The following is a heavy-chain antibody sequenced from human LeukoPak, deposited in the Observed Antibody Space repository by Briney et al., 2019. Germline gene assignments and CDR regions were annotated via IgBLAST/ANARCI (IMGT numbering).Heavy chain of an antibody. CDR1: GGSISSYY. CDR2: IYYSGST. Sequence: PSETLSLTCTVSGGSISSYYWSWIRQPPGKGLEWIGYIYYSGSTNYNPSLKSRVTISVDMSKNQFSLKLSSVTAADTAVYYCARGGGELQWLEPFGIWGQGTMVTVSS. D-gene: IGHD6-19*01. V-gene: IGHV4-59*01. CDR3: ARGGGELQWLEPFGI. J-gene: IGHJ3*02.